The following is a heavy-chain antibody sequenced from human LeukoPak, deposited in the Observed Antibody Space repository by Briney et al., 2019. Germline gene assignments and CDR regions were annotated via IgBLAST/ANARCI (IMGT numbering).Heavy chain of an antibody. V-gene: IGHV1-46*01. J-gene: IGHJ4*02. Sequence: ASVKVSCKASGYTFTSYYMHWVRQAPGQGLEWMGIINPSGGSTSYAQKFQGRVTMTGDMSTSTVYMELSSLRSGDTAVYCCATSSGWYGEFDYWGQGTLVTVSS. CDR3: ATSSGWYGEFDY. D-gene: IGHD6-19*01. CDR1: GYTFTSYY. CDR2: INPSGGST.